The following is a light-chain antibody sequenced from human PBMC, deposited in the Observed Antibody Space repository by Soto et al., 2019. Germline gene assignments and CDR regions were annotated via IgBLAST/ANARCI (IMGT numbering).Light chain of an antibody. V-gene: IGKV1-5*03. J-gene: IGKJ2*01. CDR2: KAS. Sequence: DIPMTQSPSTLSASVGDRVTITCRASQSINSWLAWYQQKPGKAPNLLIYKASSLQSGVPSRFSGSGSGTEFTLTITSLQPDDFATYFCQQYTNYPYTFGQGTKLEIK. CDR3: QQYTNYPYT. CDR1: QSINSW.